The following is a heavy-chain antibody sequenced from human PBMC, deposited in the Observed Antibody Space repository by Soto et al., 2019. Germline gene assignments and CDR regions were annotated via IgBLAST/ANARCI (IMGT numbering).Heavy chain of an antibody. CDR1: GDSISSYY. J-gene: IGHJ5*02. CDR2: IYHSGST. Sequence: PSETLSLTCTVSGDSISSYYWSWIRQPPGKGLEWIGYIYHSGSTNYNPSLKSRVTISVDTSKNQFSLKLTSVTAADTAVYYCAGGECSSTSCYVVWFEPWGQGTLVTVSS. V-gene: IGHV4-59*12. D-gene: IGHD2-2*01. CDR3: AGGECSSTSCYVVWFEP.